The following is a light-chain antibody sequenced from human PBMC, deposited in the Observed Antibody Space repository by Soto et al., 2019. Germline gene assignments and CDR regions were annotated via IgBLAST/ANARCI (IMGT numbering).Light chain of an antibody. J-gene: IGKJ5*01. V-gene: IGKV3D-15*01. CDR3: QQYNNWPAEIT. CDR1: QSVSTK. Sequence: EIVMTQSPATLSVSPGERATLSCRASQSVSTKLAWYQQKPGQAPRLLIYGASSRATGIPARFSGSGSGTEFTLTISSLQSEDSAVYYCQQYNNWPAEITFGQGTRLEIK. CDR2: GAS.